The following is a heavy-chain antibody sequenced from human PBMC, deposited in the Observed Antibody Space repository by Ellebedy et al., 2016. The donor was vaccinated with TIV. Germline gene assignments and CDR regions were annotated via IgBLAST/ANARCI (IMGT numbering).Heavy chain of an antibody. D-gene: IGHD3-3*01. CDR3: ARWYDFWSGYRHMDV. J-gene: IGHJ6*03. V-gene: IGHV3-23*01. Sequence: GESLKISXAASGFTFSNHAMGWVRQDPGKGLEWVSAMSGSGGSTHYADSVKGRFTISRDNSKNTLYLQMNSLRVEDTAVYYCARWYDFWSGYRHMDVWGKGTTVTVSS. CDR1: GFTFSNHA. CDR2: MSGSGGST.